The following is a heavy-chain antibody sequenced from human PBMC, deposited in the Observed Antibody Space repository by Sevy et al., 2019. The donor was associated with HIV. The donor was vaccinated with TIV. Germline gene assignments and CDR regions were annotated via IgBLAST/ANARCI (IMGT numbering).Heavy chain of an antibody. V-gene: IGHV3-66*02. J-gene: IGHJ4*02. Sequence: GGSLRLSCAISGFTVNDKYIIWVRQAPGKGLEWVSVIFSSGSTYYGDSAKGRFTISRDNSKNTVDLQMTSVRAEDTAVYYCVSLFLSYRSGWSYFDYWGQGTLVTVSS. CDR2: IFSSGST. D-gene: IGHD6-19*01. CDR1: GFTVNDKY. CDR3: VSLFLSYRSGWSYFDY.